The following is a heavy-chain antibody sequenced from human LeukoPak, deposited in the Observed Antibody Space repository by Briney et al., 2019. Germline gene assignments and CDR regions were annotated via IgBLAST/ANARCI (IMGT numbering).Heavy chain of an antibody. V-gene: IGHV4-38-2*01. Sequence: PSETLSLTSAVSGYSISSGYYWGWIRQPPGKGLEWIGTTYHSGSTYYNPSLKSRVTISVDTSKNQFSLRLSSVTAADTAVYYCARLSPALGYCNGGSCYPLAFDIWGQGTVVTVSS. CDR3: ARLSPALGYCNGGSCYPLAFDI. J-gene: IGHJ3*02. CDR2: TYHSGST. D-gene: IGHD2-15*01. CDR1: GYSISSGYY.